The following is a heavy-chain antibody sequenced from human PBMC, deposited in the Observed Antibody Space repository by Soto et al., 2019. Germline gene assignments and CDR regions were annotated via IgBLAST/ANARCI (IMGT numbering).Heavy chain of an antibody. CDR2: IYPGDSDT. D-gene: IGHD3-22*01. J-gene: IGHJ3*02. CDR3: ARQLDSSGYCWVI. CDR1: GYSFTSYW. V-gene: IGHV5-51*01. Sequence: HGESLKISCKGSGYSFTSYWIGWVRQMPGKGLEWMGIIYPGDSDTRYSPSFQGQVTISADKSISTAYLQWSSLKASDTAMYYCARQLDSSGYCWVIWGQGTMVTVSS.